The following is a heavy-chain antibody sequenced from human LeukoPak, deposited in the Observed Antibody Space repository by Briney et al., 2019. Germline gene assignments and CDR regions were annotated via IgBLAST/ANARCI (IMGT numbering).Heavy chain of an antibody. Sequence: GGSLRLSCAASEFTFSNYAMFWVRQAPGKGLEWVAVISYDGSYRNYADSVKGRFTISRDNSKNTLYLQMNSLRAEDTAVYYCAKDGGEEILAPDYHMDVWGKGTTVTVSS. CDR3: AKDGGEEILAPDYHMDV. CDR1: EFTFSNYA. J-gene: IGHJ6*03. D-gene: IGHD3-16*01. V-gene: IGHV3-30*18. CDR2: ISYDGSYR.